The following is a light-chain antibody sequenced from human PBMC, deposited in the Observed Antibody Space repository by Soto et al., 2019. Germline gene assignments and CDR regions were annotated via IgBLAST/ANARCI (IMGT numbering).Light chain of an antibody. Sequence: QSALTQPASMSGSPGQSVTISCAGTSNDIGGYNYVSWYQHHPGTAPKLIIYDVSSRPSGVSHRFSGSKSGNTASLTISGLPAEDEADYYCSSFSVASPLFGTGTKLTVL. V-gene: IGLV2-14*01. CDR2: DVS. CDR1: SNDIGGYNY. J-gene: IGLJ1*01. CDR3: SSFSVASPL.